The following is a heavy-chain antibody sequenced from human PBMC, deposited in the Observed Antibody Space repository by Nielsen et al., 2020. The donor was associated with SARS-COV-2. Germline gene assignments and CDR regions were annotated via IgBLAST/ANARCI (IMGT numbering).Heavy chain of an antibody. CDR3: ARFRADYDYVCGSYRPFGMDV. J-gene: IGHJ6*02. CDR1: GYTFTSYG. Sequence: ASVKVSCKASGYTFTSYGISWVRQAPGQGLEWMGWISAYNGNTNYAQKPQGRVTMTTDTSTSTAYMELRSLRSDDTAVYYCARFRADYDYVCGSYRPFGMDVWGQGTTVTVSS. CDR2: ISAYNGNT. D-gene: IGHD3-16*02. V-gene: IGHV1-18*01.